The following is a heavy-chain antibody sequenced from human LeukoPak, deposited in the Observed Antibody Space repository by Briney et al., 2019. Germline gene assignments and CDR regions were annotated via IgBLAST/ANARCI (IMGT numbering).Heavy chain of an antibody. D-gene: IGHD3-10*01. CDR3: AKDQSYGSGSYYPLHAFDI. CDR1: GFTFSSSA. Sequence: PGGSLRLSCAASGFTFSSSAMSWVRQAPGKGLEWVSTISGSDSSTHYADSVKGRFTISRDNSKNTLYLQMNSLRADDTAVYYCAKDQSYGSGSYYPLHAFDIWGQGTMVTVSS. J-gene: IGHJ3*02. V-gene: IGHV3-23*01. CDR2: ISGSDSST.